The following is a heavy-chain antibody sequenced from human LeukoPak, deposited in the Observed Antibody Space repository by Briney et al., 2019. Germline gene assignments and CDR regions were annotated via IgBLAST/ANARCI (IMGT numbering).Heavy chain of an antibody. V-gene: IGHV3-74*01. Sequence: GSLRLSCAASGFTFSDYWMHWVRQAPGKGLVWVSRIASDGSSTSYADSVKGRFTISRDNAKNTLYLQMNSLRAEDAAVYYCARSGNYYDSSGAESPDYWGQGTLVTVSS. CDR3: ARSGNYYDSSGAESPDY. CDR1: GFTFSDYW. D-gene: IGHD3-22*01. CDR2: IASDGSST. J-gene: IGHJ4*02.